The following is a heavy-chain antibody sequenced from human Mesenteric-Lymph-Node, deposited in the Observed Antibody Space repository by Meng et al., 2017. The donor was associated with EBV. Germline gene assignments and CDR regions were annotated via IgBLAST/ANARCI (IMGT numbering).Heavy chain of an antibody. V-gene: IGHV1-2*06. Sequence: QVQLVQSGAEVKKPGASVKVSCRASGYTFTHYYIHWVRQAPGQGLEWVGRINPNTGGTNYAQKFQGRVAMTSDTSMSTAYMEVTRLRSDDTTVYYCASLRGGVGFAGLPNGFDNWGQGTLVTVSS. CDR2: INPNTGGT. J-gene: IGHJ4*02. CDR1: GYTFTHYY. D-gene: IGHD3-10*01. CDR3: ASLRGGVGFAGLPNGFDN.